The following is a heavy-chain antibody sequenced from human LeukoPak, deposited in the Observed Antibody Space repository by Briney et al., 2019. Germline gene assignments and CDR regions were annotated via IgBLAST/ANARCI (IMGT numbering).Heavy chain of an antibody. CDR1: GFTFSRYG. CDR2: IWYDGSIK. V-gene: IGHV3-33*01. D-gene: IGHD1-26*01. Sequence: PGGSLRLSCAASGFTFSRYGMHWVRQAPGKGLEWVAVIWYDGSIKYYADSVKGRFTISKDNSKNSLYLQMNSLRAEDTAVYYCARESPGATRDYWGQGTLVTVSS. CDR3: ARESPGATRDY. J-gene: IGHJ4*02.